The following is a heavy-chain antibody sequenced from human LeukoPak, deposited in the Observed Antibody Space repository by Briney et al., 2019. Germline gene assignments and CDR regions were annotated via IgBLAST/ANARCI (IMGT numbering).Heavy chain of an antibody. V-gene: IGHV3-7*01. D-gene: IGHD3-10*01. Sequence: GGSLRLSCAASVFTFSSYWMTWVRQAPGKGLEWVANIKQDGSEKYYVDSVKGRFTISRDNAKDSLYLQMNRLRAEDTAVYYCVRDHAGSGDYFDYWGQGTLVTVSS. CDR3: VRDHAGSGDYFDY. CDR2: IKQDGSEK. J-gene: IGHJ4*02. CDR1: VFTFSSYW.